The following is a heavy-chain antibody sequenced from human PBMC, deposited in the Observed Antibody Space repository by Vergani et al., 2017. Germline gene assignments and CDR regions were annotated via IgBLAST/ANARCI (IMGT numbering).Heavy chain of an antibody. V-gene: IGHV5-51*01. J-gene: IGHJ6*02. CDR3: ARQVAVADDYYYYGMDV. CDR1: GYSFTSYW. CDR2: IYPGDSDT. Sequence: EVQLVQSGAEVKKPGESLKISCKGSGYSFTSYWIGWVRQMPGKGLEWMGIIYPGDSDTRYSPSFQGQVPISADKSISTAYLQWSSLKASDTAMYYCARQVAVADDYYYYGMDVWGQGTTVTVSS. D-gene: IGHD6-19*01.